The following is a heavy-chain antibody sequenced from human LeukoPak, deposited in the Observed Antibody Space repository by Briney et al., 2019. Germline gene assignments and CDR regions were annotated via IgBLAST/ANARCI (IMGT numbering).Heavy chain of an antibody. D-gene: IGHD1-14*01. CDR2: IYYSGST. CDR3: ARLRKYYYYYYMDV. CDR1: GGSISSYY. V-gene: IGHV4-59*01. Sequence: SETLSLTCTVSGGSISSYYWSWIRQPPGKGLEWIGYIYYSGSTNYNPSLKSRVTISVDTSKNQFSLKLSSVTAADTAMYYCARLRKYYYYYYMDVWGKGTTVTISS. J-gene: IGHJ6*03.